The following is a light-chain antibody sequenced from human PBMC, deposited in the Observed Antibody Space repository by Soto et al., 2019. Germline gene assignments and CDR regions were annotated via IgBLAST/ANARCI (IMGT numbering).Light chain of an antibody. CDR2: EGS. Sequence: QYALTQPASVSGSPGQSITISCTGTSSDVGSSNLVSWYQQYPGKAPKLIIYEGSKRPSGVSNRFSGSKSGNTASLTISGLQAEDEADYYCCSYAGSNTWVFGGGTKLTVL. J-gene: IGLJ3*02. CDR3: CSYAGSNTWV. V-gene: IGLV2-23*01. CDR1: SSDVGSSNL.